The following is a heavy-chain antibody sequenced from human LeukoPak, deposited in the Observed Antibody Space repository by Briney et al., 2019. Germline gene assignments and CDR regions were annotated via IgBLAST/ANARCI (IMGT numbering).Heavy chain of an antibody. Sequence: ASVKVSCKASGYTFTSYGISWVRQAPGQRLEWMGWISAYNGNTNYAQKLQGRVTMTTDTSTTTAHMELRSLRSDDTAVYYCARSSVPAAQVGGYWGQGTLVTVSS. V-gene: IGHV1-18*01. CDR2: ISAYNGNT. D-gene: IGHD2-2*01. CDR1: GYTFTSYG. J-gene: IGHJ4*02. CDR3: ARSSVPAAQVGGY.